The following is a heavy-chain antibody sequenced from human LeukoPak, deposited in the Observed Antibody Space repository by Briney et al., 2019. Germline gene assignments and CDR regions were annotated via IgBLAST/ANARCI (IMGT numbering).Heavy chain of an antibody. V-gene: IGHV3-30-3*01. Sequence: PGGSLRLSCAAPGFTFSSYAMHWVRQAPGKGLEWVAVISYDGSNKYYADSVKGRFTISRDNSKNTLYLQMNSLRAEDTAVYYCASLVVPAAMTWFDPWGQGTLVTVSS. CDR3: ASLVVPAAMTWFDP. J-gene: IGHJ5*02. CDR2: ISYDGSNK. D-gene: IGHD2-2*01. CDR1: GFTFSSYA.